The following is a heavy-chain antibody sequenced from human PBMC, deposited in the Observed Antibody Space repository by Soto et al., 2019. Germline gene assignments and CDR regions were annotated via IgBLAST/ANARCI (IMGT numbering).Heavy chain of an antibody. Sequence: EVQLVESGGGLVQPGGSLRLSCAASGFTFSSYRMSWVRQAPGKGLEWISYIDSSTTTIYYADSVRGRFTISRDNAKNSLFLQMNSLRAEDTAVYYCARDRDGDYYFDYWGQGTLVTVSS. V-gene: IGHV3-48*01. CDR1: GFTFSSYR. D-gene: IGHD4-17*01. CDR2: IDSSTTTI. CDR3: ARDRDGDYYFDY. J-gene: IGHJ4*02.